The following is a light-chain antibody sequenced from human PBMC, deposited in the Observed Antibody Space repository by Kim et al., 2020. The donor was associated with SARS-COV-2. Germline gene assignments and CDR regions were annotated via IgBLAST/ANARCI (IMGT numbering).Light chain of an antibody. V-gene: IGLV3-21*04. Sequence: SYELTQPPSLSVAPGKTARISCGGDNIRDKSVHWYRQKPGQAPVVVISYDTDRPSGIPERFTGSNSGNSATLTIRRVEAGDEADYYCQVWDRSSDQYVFG. CDR2: YDT. J-gene: IGLJ1*01. CDR3: QVWDRSSDQYV. CDR1: NIRDKS.